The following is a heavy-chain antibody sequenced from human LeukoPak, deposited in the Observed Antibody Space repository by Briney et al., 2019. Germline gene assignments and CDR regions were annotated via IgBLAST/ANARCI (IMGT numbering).Heavy chain of an antibody. Sequence: SETLSLTCTVSGGSISGYYWSWIRQAAGKGLEWIGRVYSTGTTNYNPSLVSRATLSIDTSKNQFSLKVRSVTAADTAVYFCARGSYGGDTGYHFDYWGQGTLVTVSS. D-gene: IGHD4-23*01. CDR1: GGSISGYY. CDR3: ARGSYGGDTGYHFDY. J-gene: IGHJ4*02. CDR2: VYSTGTT. V-gene: IGHV4-4*07.